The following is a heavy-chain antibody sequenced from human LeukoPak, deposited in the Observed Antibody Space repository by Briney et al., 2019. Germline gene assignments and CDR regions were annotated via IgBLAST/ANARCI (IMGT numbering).Heavy chain of an antibody. V-gene: IGHV4-39*01. CDR1: GGSFSSSSYY. D-gene: IGHD2-21*01. CDR3: ARLVDAPRYFDY. Sequence: SETLSLTCTVSGGSFSSSSYYWVWIRQPPGKGLEWIGSIYYSGTTYYNPSLKSRVTISVDTSKNQFSLKLSSVTAADTAVYYCARLVDAPRYFDYWGQGTLVTVSS. J-gene: IGHJ4*02. CDR2: IYYSGTT.